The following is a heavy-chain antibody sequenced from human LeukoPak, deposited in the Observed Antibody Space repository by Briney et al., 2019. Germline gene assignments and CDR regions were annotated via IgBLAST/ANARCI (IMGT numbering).Heavy chain of an antibody. CDR3: ARGGLRQFDY. J-gene: IGHJ4*02. CDR1: GYTFTGYY. V-gene: IGHV1-69*04. Sequence: GASVKVSCKASGYTFTGYYMHWVRQAPGQGLEWMGRIIPILGIANYAQKFQGRVTITADESTSTAYMELSSLRSEDTAVYYCARGGLRQFDYWGQGTLVTVSS. D-gene: IGHD3-3*01. CDR2: IIPILGIA.